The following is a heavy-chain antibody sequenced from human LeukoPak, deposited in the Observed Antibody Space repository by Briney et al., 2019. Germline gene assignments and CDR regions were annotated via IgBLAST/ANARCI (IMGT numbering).Heavy chain of an antibody. CDR1: GGSISSYY. D-gene: IGHD1-1*01. J-gene: IGHJ4*02. CDR2: IYYSGST. Sequence: SSETLSLTCAVSGGSISSYYWSWIRQPPGKGLEWIGYIYYSGSTNYNPSLKSRVTISVDTSKNQFSLKLSSVTAADTAVYYCARHDNWNSLDYWGQGTLVTVSS. CDR3: ARHDNWNSLDY. V-gene: IGHV4-59*08.